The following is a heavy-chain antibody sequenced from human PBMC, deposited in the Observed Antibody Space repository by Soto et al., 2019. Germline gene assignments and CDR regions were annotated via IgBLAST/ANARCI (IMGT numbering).Heavy chain of an antibody. CDR2: ISTYNGNT. D-gene: IGHD3-10*01. V-gene: IGHV1-18*01. CDR3: AREMVRGVGSDY. Sequence: QVQLVQSGAEVKKPGASVKVSCKASGYTFTSYGISWVRQAPGQGLEWMGWISTYNGNTKYAQKLQGRVTMTTDTATSTAYMELRSLRADATAVFYCAREMVRGVGSDYWGQGTLVTVSS. J-gene: IGHJ4*02. CDR1: GYTFTSYG.